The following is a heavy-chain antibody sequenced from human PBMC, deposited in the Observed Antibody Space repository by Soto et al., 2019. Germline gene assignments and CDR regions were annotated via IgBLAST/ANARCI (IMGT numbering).Heavy chain of an antibody. CDR1: GGSFSGYY. D-gene: IGHD3-9*01. Sequence: QVQLQQWGAGPLRPLETLSLTCGVSGGSFSGYYWAWIRQSPGKGLEWIGEINDRGSINYNPTPKSKASISVDTSKNHYFLNLRSVTAAETAVYDCARESHDILTGPPWVWYFDLWGRGTRVTVSS. CDR3: ARESHDILTGPPWVWYFDL. CDR2: INDRGSI. J-gene: IGHJ2*01. V-gene: IGHV4-34*01.